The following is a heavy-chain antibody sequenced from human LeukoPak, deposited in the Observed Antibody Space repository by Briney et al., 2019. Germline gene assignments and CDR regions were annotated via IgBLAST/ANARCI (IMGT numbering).Heavy chain of an antibody. CDR2: IIPILGIA. CDR1: GGTFSSYA. CDR3: AGRYYDRSGYYDRIGEDYFDY. J-gene: IGHJ4*02. D-gene: IGHD3-22*01. V-gene: IGHV1-69*04. Sequence: GASVKVSCKASGGTFSSYAISWVRQAPGQGLEWMGRIIPILGIANYAQKFQGRVTITADKSTSTAYMELSSLRSEDTAVYYCAGRYYDRSGYYDRIGEDYFDYWGQGTLVTVSS.